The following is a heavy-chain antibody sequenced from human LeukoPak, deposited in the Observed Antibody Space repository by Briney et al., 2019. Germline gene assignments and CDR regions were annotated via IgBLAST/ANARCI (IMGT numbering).Heavy chain of an antibody. Sequence: GGSLRLSCAASGFTFTIYAMSWVRQAPGKGLEWVSGISGSGDSTYYADSVKGRFTISRDNSKNTLYLQMNSLRAEDMAVYYCAKDIAAQEDYFDYWGQGTLVTVSS. D-gene: IGHD6-13*01. CDR3: AKDIAAQEDYFDY. CDR2: ISGSGDST. J-gene: IGHJ4*02. CDR1: GFTFTIYA. V-gene: IGHV3-23*01.